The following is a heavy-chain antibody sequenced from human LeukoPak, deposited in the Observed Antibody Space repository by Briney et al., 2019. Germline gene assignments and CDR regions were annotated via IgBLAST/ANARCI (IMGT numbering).Heavy chain of an antibody. D-gene: IGHD4-17*01. CDR2: IYYSGST. V-gene: IGHV4-59*01. J-gene: IGHJ3*02. Sequence: SETLSLTCTVSGGSISSYYWSWIRQPPGKGLEWIGYIYYSGSTNYNPSLKSRVTISVDTSKNQFSLKLSSVTAADTAVYYCARILYGDYLHDAFDIWGQGTMVTVSS. CDR1: GGSISSYY. CDR3: ARILYGDYLHDAFDI.